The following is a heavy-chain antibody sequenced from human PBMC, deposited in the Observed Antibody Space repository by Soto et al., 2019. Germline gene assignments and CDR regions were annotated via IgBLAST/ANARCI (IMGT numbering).Heavy chain of an antibody. D-gene: IGHD1-26*01. J-gene: IGHJ3*02. CDR2: IIPIFGTA. CDR1: GGTFSSYA. Sequence: SVKVSCKASGGTFSSYAISWVRQAPGQGLEWMGGIIPIFGTANYAQKFQGRVTITADKSTSTAYMELSSLRSEDTAGYYCPRTLHSGSLDDPFDIWGQGTMVTVSS. CDR3: PRTLHSGSLDDPFDI. V-gene: IGHV1-69*06.